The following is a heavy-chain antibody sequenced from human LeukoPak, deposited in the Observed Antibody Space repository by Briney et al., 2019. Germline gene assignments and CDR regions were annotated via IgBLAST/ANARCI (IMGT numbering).Heavy chain of an antibody. J-gene: IGHJ6*03. CDR3: AIQCPLGHMDV. Sequence: PSETLSLTCTVAGASISSHYWSWVRQPPGKGLEWIQYIYYSGSTNYNPSLKSRVTISVDTSKNQFSLKLSSVTAADTPVYYCAIQCPLGHMDVWGKGTTVTVSS. V-gene: IGHV4-59*11. CDR1: GASISSHY. D-gene: IGHD3-16*01. CDR2: IYYSGST.